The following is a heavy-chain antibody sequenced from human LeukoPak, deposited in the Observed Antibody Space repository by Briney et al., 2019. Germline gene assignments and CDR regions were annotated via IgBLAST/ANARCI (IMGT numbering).Heavy chain of an antibody. J-gene: IGHJ3*02. CDR1: GFTFSGYW. CDR3: ARSNDFDI. V-gene: IGHV3-7*05. Sequence: PGGSLRLSCAASGFTFSGYWMSWVRQAPGKGLEWVANIKQDGSEKYYVDSVKGRFTLSRDNAKNSLYLQMNSLRAEDTAVYYCARSNDFDIWGQGTMVTVSS. CDR2: IKQDGSEK.